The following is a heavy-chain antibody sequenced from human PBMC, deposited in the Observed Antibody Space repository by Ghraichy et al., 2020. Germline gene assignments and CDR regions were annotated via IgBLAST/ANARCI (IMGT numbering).Heavy chain of an antibody. Sequence: GSLRLSCAASGFTFSSYSMNWVRQAPGKGLEWVSSISSSSSYIYYADSVKGRFTISRDNAKNSLYLQMNSLRAEDTAVYYCARFYDSSGYYPAYYYYYGMDVWGQGTTVTVSS. J-gene: IGHJ6*02. CDR2: ISSSSSYI. V-gene: IGHV3-21*01. CDR3: ARFYDSSGYYPAYYYYYGMDV. D-gene: IGHD3-22*01. CDR1: GFTFSSYS.